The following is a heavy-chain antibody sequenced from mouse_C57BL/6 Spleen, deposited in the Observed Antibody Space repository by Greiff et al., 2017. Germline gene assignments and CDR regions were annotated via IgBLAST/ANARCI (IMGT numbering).Heavy chain of an antibody. Sequence: QVQLQQPGAELVMPGASVKLSCKASGYTFTSYWMHWVKQRPGQGLEWIGEIDPSDSYTNYNQKFKGKSTLTVDKSSSTAYMQLSSLTSEDSAVYYCARGGNWDVRDYWGQGTSVTVSS. V-gene: IGHV1-69*01. J-gene: IGHJ4*01. CDR1: GYTFTSYW. D-gene: IGHD4-1*01. CDR2: IDPSDSYT. CDR3: ARGGNWDVRDY.